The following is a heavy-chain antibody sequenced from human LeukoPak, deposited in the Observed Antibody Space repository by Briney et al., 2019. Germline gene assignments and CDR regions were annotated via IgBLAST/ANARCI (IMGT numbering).Heavy chain of an antibody. Sequence: GGSLRLSCATSGFTFSRYWMSWVRQAPGKWLEWVANINEHGSEEYYVDSVKGRFTISRDNAKNSLYLQMNSLRVEDTAVYYCVRALMVTISWGQGTLVTVSS. V-gene: IGHV3-7*01. J-gene: IGHJ5*02. CDR1: GFTFSRYW. CDR3: VRALMVTIS. CDR2: INEHGSEE. D-gene: IGHD2-21*02.